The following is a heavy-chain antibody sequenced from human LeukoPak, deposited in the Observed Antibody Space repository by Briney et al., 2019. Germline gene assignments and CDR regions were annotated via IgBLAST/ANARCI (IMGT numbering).Heavy chain of an antibody. J-gene: IGHJ4*02. D-gene: IGHD3-9*01. CDR3: ARVRVTGYSNFAY. Sequence: PGGSLRLSCAASGFTFSSHWMHWVRQPPGKGLVGVSRINTDGSSTTYADSVKGRFTISRDNAKNTLYLQMNSLRAEDTAVYYCARVRVTGYSNFAYWGQGTLVTVSS. CDR1: GFTFSSHW. V-gene: IGHV3-74*03. CDR2: INTDGSST.